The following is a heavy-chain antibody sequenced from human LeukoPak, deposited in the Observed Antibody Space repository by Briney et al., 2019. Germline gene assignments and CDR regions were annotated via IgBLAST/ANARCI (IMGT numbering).Heavy chain of an antibody. CDR3: ARGPHGYSSSWYRPSYNWFDP. D-gene: IGHD6-13*01. V-gene: IGHV4-34*01. CDR1: GGSFSGYY. J-gene: IGHJ5*02. CDR2: INHRGST. Sequence: SETLSLTCAVYGGSFSGYYWSWIRQPLGEGLEWFGEINHRGSTNYNPSLKSRVTISVDTSKNQFSLKLSSVTAADTAVYYCARGPHGYSSSWYRPSYNWFDPWGQGTLVTVSS.